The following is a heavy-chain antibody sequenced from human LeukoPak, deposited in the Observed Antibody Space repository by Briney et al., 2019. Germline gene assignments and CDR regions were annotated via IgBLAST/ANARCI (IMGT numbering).Heavy chain of an antibody. D-gene: IGHD6-13*01. V-gene: IGHV4-59*08. J-gene: IGHJ4*02. CDR1: GGSISTYY. CDR2: IYYIGGT. CDR3: TGHLAAAGTGFDY. Sequence: SETLSLTCTVSGGSISTYYWSWIRQPPGKGLEWIAYIYYIGGTNYTPSLKSRVTTSVETSNNRFYLKLSSVTAAATAVYYCTGHLAAAGTGFDYWGQGTLVTVSS.